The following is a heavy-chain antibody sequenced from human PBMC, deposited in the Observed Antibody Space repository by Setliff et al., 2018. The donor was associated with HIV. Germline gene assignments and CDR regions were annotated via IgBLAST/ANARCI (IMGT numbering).Heavy chain of an antibody. D-gene: IGHD1-26*01. CDR3: ASPTSDLYSGSPE. Sequence: PSETLSLTCTVPGGSISSSSYYWGWIRQPPGKGLEWIGSIYYSGSTYYNPSLKSRVTISVDTSKNQFSLKLSSVTAADTAVYYCASPTSDLYSGSPEWGQGTLVTVSS. J-gene: IGHJ4*02. CDR2: IYYSGST. CDR1: GGSISSSSYY. V-gene: IGHV4-39*01.